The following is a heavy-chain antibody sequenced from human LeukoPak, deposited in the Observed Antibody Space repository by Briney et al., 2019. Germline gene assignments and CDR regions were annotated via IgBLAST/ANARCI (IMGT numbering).Heavy chain of an antibody. V-gene: IGHV4-59*11. D-gene: IGHD3-3*01. J-gene: IGHJ4*02. CDR2: IYYSGST. Sequence: SETLSLTCTVSGGSISSHYWSWIRQPPGKGLEWIGYIYYSGSTNYNPSLKSRVTISVDTSKNHFSLKLSSVTAADTAVYYCARGYYDFWSGQGPFDYWGQGTLVTVSS. CDR1: GGSISSHY. CDR3: ARGYYDFWSGQGPFDY.